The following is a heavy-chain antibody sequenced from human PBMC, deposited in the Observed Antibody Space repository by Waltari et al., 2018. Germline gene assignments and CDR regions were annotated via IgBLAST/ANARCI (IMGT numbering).Heavy chain of an antibody. Sequence: EVQLVESGGGLVQPGRSLRLSCAASGFTFDDYAMHWVRQAPGKGLEWVSGISWNSGSIGYADSVKGRFTISRDNAKNSLYLQMNSLRAEDTALYYCAKDQSYDSSGYYSYWGQGTLVTVSS. CDR1: GFTFDDYA. CDR3: AKDQSYDSSGYYSY. CDR2: ISWNSGSI. D-gene: IGHD3-22*01. V-gene: IGHV3-9*01. J-gene: IGHJ4*02.